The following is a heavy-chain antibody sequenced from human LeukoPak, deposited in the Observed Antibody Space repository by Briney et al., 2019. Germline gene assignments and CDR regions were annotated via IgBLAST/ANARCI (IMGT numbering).Heavy chain of an antibody. CDR3: ARVGRYNWNYGELAGHFDY. J-gene: IGHJ4*02. CDR1: GYTFTSYY. V-gene: IGHV1-46*01. D-gene: IGHD1-7*01. CDR2: INPSGGST. Sequence: ASVKVSCKASGYTFTSYYMHWVRQAPGQGLEWMGIINPSGGSTSYAQKFQGRVTMTRDTSTSTVYMELSSLRSEDTAVYYCARVGRYNWNYGELAGHFDYWGQGTLVTVSS.